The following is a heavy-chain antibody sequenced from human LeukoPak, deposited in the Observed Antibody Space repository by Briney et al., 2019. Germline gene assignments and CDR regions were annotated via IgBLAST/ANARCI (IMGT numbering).Heavy chain of an antibody. CDR3: ARVDDSSGYPPY. CDR2: INTNTGNP. J-gene: IGHJ4*02. Sequence: GGSLRLSCAASGFTFSSYGIHWVRQAPGQGLEWMGWINTNTGNPTYAQGFTGRFVFSLDTSVSTAYLQISSLKAEDTAVYYCARVDDSSGYPPYWGQGTLVTVSS. V-gene: IGHV7-4-1*02. CDR1: GFTFSSYG. D-gene: IGHD3-22*01.